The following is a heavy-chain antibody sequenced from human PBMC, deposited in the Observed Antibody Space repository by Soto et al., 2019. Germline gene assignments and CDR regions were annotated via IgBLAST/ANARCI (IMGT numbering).Heavy chain of an antibody. Sequence: SETLSLTCTVSGGSISSYYWSWIRQPPGKGLEWIGYIYYSGSTNYNPSLKSRVTISVDTSKNQFSLKLSSVTAADTAVYYCARTTVTTVRVWFDPWGQGTLVTVSS. D-gene: IGHD4-17*01. V-gene: IGHV4-59*01. CDR3: ARTTVTTVRVWFDP. CDR1: GGSISSYY. J-gene: IGHJ5*02. CDR2: IYYSGST.